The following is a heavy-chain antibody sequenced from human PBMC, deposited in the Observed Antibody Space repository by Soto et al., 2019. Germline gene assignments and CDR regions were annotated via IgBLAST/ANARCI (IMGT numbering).Heavy chain of an antibody. CDR3: ARGKWLPRGEY. V-gene: IGHV4-34*02. CDR2: INHSGST. Sequence: QVQLQQWGAGLLKPSETLSLTCAVLGGSFSGFFWTWFRQPPGKGLVWIGEINHSGSTNYNTSLKSRVTISVDTSENQFSLRLTSVTAADTAVYYCARGKWLPRGEYWGKGTMVTVTS. CDR1: GGSFSGFF. D-gene: IGHD6-19*01. J-gene: IGHJ4*02.